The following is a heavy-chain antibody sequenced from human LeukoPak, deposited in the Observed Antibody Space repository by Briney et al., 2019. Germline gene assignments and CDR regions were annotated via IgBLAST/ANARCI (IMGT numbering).Heavy chain of an antibody. CDR3: ARAYYYGSGSSP. Sequence: PSETLSLTCAVYGGSFSGYYWSWIRQPPGKGLEWIGEINHSGSTNYNPSLKSRVTISVDTSKNQFSLKLSSVTAADTAVYYCARAYYYGSGSSPWGQGTLVTVSS. V-gene: IGHV4-34*01. J-gene: IGHJ5*02. CDR2: INHSGST. CDR1: GGSFSGYY. D-gene: IGHD3-10*01.